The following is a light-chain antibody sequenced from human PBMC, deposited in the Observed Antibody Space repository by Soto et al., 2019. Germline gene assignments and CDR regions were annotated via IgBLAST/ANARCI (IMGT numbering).Light chain of an antibody. J-gene: IGKJ3*01. CDR2: AAS. CDR1: QGIRND. V-gene: IGKV1-6*01. CDR3: LQDYNYPLP. Sequence: AIRMTQSRSSLSASVGDRVTITCRASQGIRNDFGWYQQKPGKAPKLLIYAASSLQSGVPSRFSGSGSGTYLTLTISSLQPEDFATYYCLQDYNYPLPFGPGTKVDIK.